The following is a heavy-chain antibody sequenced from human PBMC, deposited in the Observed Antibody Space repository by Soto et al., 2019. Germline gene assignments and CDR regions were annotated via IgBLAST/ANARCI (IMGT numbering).Heavy chain of an antibody. CDR1: GFTFSNAW. CDR2: IKSKTDGGTT. D-gene: IGHD3-22*01. J-gene: IGHJ4*02. CDR3: TDYDSSGYVDY. V-gene: IGHV3-15*01. Sequence: GGSLRLSCAASGFTFSNAWMSWVRQAPGKGLEWVGRIKSKTDGGTTDYAAPVKGRFTISRDDSKNTLYLQMNSLETEDTAVYYCTDYDSSGYVDYWGQGTLVTVSS.